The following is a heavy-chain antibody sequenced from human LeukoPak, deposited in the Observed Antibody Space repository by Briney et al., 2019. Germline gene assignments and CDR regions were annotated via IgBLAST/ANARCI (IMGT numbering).Heavy chain of an antibody. D-gene: IGHD3-22*01. CDR2: IWYDGSNK. V-gene: IGHV3-33*01. J-gene: IGHJ4*02. Sequence: GGSLRLSCAASGFTFSSYGMHWVRQAPGKGLEWVAVIWYDGSNKYYADSVKGRFTISRDNSKNTLYLQMNSPRAEDTAVYYCARDGVPYYYDSSGYYATFDYWGQGTLVTVSS. CDR1: GFTFSSYG. CDR3: ARDGVPYYYDSSGYYATFDY.